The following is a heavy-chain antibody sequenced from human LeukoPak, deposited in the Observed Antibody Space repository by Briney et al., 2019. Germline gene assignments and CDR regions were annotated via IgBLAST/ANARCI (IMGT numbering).Heavy chain of an antibody. Sequence: SETLSLTCTVSGSSISSYYWSWIRQPPGKGLEWIGYIYYSGSTNYNPSLKSRVTISVDTSKNQFSLKLSSVTAADTAVYYCAGGDSSGYYYDLRGYYYYYMDVWGKGTTVTVSS. D-gene: IGHD3-22*01. J-gene: IGHJ6*03. CDR1: GSSISSYY. CDR2: IYYSGST. CDR3: AGGDSSGYYYDLRGYYYYYMDV. V-gene: IGHV4-59*01.